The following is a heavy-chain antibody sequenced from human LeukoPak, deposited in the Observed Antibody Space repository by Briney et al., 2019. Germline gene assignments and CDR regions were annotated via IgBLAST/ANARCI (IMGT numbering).Heavy chain of an antibody. D-gene: IGHD5/OR15-5a*01. CDR1: GFPFITYS. CDR3: ARDSVLNTFDI. J-gene: IGHJ3*02. CDR2: ISSSGSYI. Sequence: WGSLRLSCAGSGFPFITYSMDWLRQAPGKGLEWVSSISSSGSYIYYADSVKGRFTISRDNAKNSLYRQMNSLRAEDTAVYYCARDSVLNTFDIWGQGTMVTVSS. V-gene: IGHV3-21*01.